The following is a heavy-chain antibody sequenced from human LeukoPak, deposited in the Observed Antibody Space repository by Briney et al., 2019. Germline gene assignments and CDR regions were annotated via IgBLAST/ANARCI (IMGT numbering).Heavy chain of an antibody. D-gene: IGHD5-24*01. CDR3: ARRYGGYNCFDY. Sequence: SETLSLTCGVYGGSFSGYYWSWIRQPPGKGLEWIGEINHSGSTNYNPSLKSRVTISVDTSKNQFSLKLSSVTAADTAVYYCARRYGGYNCFDYWGQGTLVTVSS. CDR2: INHSGST. V-gene: IGHV4-34*01. J-gene: IGHJ4*02. CDR1: GGSFSGYY.